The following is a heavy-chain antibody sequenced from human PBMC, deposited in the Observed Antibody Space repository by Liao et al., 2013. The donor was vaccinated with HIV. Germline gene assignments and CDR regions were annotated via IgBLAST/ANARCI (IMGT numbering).Heavy chain of an antibody. CDR3: ARSPAPYGDYRHYYYYYMDV. CDR2: IYYSGST. D-gene: IGHD4-17*01. CDR1: GGSISSYY. V-gene: IGHV4-59*01. J-gene: IGHJ6*03. Sequence: QVQLQQWGAGLLKPSETLSLTCAVSGGSISSYYWSWIRQPPGKGLEWIGYIYYSGSTNCNPSLKSRVTISVDTSKNQFSLKLSSVTAADTAVYYCARSPAPYGDYRHYYYYYMDVWAKGPRSPSP.